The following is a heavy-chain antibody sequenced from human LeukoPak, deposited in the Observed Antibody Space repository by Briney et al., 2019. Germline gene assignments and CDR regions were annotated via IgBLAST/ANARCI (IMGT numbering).Heavy chain of an antibody. CDR3: ARDGGRDSSGYYLQYFQH. CDR1: GGSFSGYY. CDR2: INHSGST. J-gene: IGHJ1*01. D-gene: IGHD3-22*01. Sequence: SETLSLTCAVYGGSFSGYYWSRIRQPPGKGLEWIGEINHSGSTNYNPSLKSRVTISVDTSKNQFSLKLSSVTAADTAVYYCARDGGRDSSGYYLQYFQHWGQGTLVTVSS. V-gene: IGHV4-34*01.